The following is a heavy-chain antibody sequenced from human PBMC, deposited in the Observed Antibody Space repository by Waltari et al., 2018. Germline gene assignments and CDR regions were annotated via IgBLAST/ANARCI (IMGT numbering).Heavy chain of an antibody. D-gene: IGHD6-19*01. CDR3: ARVDNSGWSTHLNY. Sequence: EVQLVESGGGLVQPGGSLRLSCAASGFTFSAYNMKWVRQAPGKGLECVSHISPGSTTIYHAEPGKGRFTTSRDNAKNSLLLEMNSLRAEDTAVYVCARVDNSGWSTHLNYWGQGTLVTVAS. CDR2: ISPGSTTI. J-gene: IGHJ4*02. CDR1: GFTFSAYN. V-gene: IGHV3-48*01.